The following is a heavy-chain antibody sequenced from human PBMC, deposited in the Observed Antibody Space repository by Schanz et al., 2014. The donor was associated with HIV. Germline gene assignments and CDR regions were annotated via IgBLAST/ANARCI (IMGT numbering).Heavy chain of an antibody. J-gene: IGHJ6*02. D-gene: IGHD3-3*01. V-gene: IGHV1-18*01. Sequence: QVQLLQSGPEVKKPGASVKVSCKASGYTFSDYGISWVRQAPGQGFESMGWINPKSGDTIYAQKFQGRVTVTADESTSTAYMELSSLRSEDTAVYYCARGECDFWSGYCPHFHYFDLDVWGPGTSVTVSS. CDR3: ARGECDFWSGYCPHFHYFDLDV. CDR2: INPKSGDT. CDR1: GYTFSDYG.